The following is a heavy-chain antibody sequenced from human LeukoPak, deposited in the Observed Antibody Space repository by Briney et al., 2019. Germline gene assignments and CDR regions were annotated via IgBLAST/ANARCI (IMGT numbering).Heavy chain of an antibody. CDR2: INPNSGGT. CDR3: ARGPLVAAAESYYYYYMDV. J-gene: IGHJ6*03. CDR1: GYTFTGYY. D-gene: IGHD6-13*01. V-gene: IGHV1-2*02. Sequence: ASVKVSCKASGYTFTGYYMHWVRQAPGRGLEWMGWINPNSGGTNYAQKFQGRVTMTRDTSISTAYMELSRLRSDDTAVYYCARGPLVAAAESYYYYYMDVWGKGTTVTISS.